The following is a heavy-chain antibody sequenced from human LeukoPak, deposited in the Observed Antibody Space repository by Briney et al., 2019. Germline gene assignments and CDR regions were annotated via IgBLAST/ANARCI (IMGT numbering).Heavy chain of an antibody. CDR3: ARLRPINKNYDILTGWGRGYYYYYYMDV. D-gene: IGHD3-9*01. J-gene: IGHJ6*03. V-gene: IGHV4-34*01. Sequence: PSETLSLTCAVYGGSFSGYYWSWIRQPPGKGLEWIGEINHSGSTNYNPSLKSRVTISVDTSKNQFSLTLSAVTAAATAVYYCARLRPINKNYDILTGWGRGYYYYYYMDVWGKGTTVTISS. CDR2: INHSGST. CDR1: GGSFSGYY.